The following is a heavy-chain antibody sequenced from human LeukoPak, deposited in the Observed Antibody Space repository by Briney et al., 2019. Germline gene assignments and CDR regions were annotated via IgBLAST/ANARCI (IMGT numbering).Heavy chain of an antibody. CDR2: TVLGSGDT. CDR1: GLTFRTSA. J-gene: IGHJ4*02. Sequence: SVKVSCKASGLTFRTSATQWVRQTRGQRRAWIGWTVLGSGDTNYAQSLKERVTITRDMSTSTANMELSSLRSEDTAMYYCAAGLYNHGYIYWGQGTLVTVSS. D-gene: IGHD1-1*01. CDR3: AAGLYNHGYIY. V-gene: IGHV1-58*02.